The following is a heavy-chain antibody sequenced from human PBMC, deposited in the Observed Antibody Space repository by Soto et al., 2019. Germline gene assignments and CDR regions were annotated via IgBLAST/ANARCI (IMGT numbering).Heavy chain of an antibody. CDR2: ISYDGSNK. Sequence: PGGSLRLSCAASGFTFSSYGMHWVRQAPGKGLEWVAVISYDGSNKYYADSVKGRFTISRDNSKNTLYLQMNSLRAEDTAVYYCAKENLDIAVAGDSYYYYYYGMDVWGQGTTVTVSS. CDR3: AKENLDIAVAGDSYYYYYYGMDV. V-gene: IGHV3-30*18. J-gene: IGHJ6*02. D-gene: IGHD6-19*01. CDR1: GFTFSSYG.